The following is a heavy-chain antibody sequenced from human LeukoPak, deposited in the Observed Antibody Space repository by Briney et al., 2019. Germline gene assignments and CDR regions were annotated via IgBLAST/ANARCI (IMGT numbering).Heavy chain of an antibody. V-gene: IGHV3-48*03. D-gene: IGHD6-13*01. CDR3: ATSQGSWPDYFDY. CDR1: GFTFSSYE. Sequence: GGSLRLSCAASGFTFSSYEMNWVRQAPGKGLEWVSYISTSGSTIYYADSVKGRFTISRDNAKNSLYLQMNSLRAEDTAVYYCATSQGSWPDYFDYWGQGTLVTVSS. J-gene: IGHJ4*02. CDR2: ISTSGSTI.